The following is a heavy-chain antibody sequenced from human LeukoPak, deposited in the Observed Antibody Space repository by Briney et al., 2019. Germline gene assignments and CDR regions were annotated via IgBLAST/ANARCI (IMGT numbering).Heavy chain of an antibody. J-gene: IGHJ5*02. V-gene: IGHV3-73*01. D-gene: IGHD6-13*01. CDR1: GFTFSGSA. Sequence: GGSLKLSCAASGFTFSGSAMHWVRQASGKGLEWVGRIRSKANSYATAYAASVKGRFTISRDDSKNTAYLQMNSLKTEDTAVYYCTLSAAGPPWFDPWGQGTLVTVSS. CDR2: IRSKANSYAT. CDR3: TLSAAGPPWFDP.